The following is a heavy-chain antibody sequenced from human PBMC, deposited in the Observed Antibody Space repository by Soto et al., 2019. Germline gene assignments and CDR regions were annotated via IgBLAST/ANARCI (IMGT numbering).Heavy chain of an antibody. J-gene: IGHJ6*03. CDR3: ARDRRPITIFGVVISGYYMDV. D-gene: IGHD3-3*01. V-gene: IGHV1-18*01. CDR2: ISAYNGNT. Sequence: GASVKVSCKTSGYTFTNYGISWVRQAPGQGLEWMGWISAYNGNTNYAQKLQGRVTMTTDTSTSTAYMGLRSLRSDDTAVYYCARDRRPITIFGVVISGYYMDVWGKGTTVTVSS. CDR1: GYTFTNYG.